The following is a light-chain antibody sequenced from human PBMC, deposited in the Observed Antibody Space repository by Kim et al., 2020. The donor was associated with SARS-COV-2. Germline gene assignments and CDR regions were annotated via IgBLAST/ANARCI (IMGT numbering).Light chain of an antibody. Sequence: EIVMTQSPATLSVSPGERVTLSCRASQSIGTNLAWYQQKPGQAPRFLIHGASTRATGIPARFSGSGSGTEFTLTISSLQSEDFALYYCQQCDDWPYTFGQGTKLEI. J-gene: IGKJ2*01. CDR3: QQCDDWPYT. CDR1: QSIGTN. V-gene: IGKV3-15*01. CDR2: GAS.